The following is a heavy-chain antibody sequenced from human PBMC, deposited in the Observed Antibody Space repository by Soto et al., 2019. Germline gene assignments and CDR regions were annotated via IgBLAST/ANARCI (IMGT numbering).Heavy chain of an antibody. V-gene: IGHV3-21*01. CDR2: ISSSSNYI. J-gene: IGHJ3*02. Sequence: PGGSLRLSCAASGFTFSSYSMNWVRQAPGKGLEWVSFISSSSNYIYYADSVKGRFTISRDNAKNSLYLQMNTLGADDTAVYYCARDGHSSGWNPDAFDIWGQGTMVTVSS. D-gene: IGHD6-19*01. CDR1: GFTFSSYS. CDR3: ARDGHSSGWNPDAFDI.